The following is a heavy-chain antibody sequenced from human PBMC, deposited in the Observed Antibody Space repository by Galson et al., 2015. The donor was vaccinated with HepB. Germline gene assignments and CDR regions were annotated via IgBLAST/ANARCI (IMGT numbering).Heavy chain of an antibody. J-gene: IGHJ6*02. CDR3: ARGAGTEAYYYYYGMDV. Sequence: SVKVSCKASGYTFTSYYMHWVRQAPGQGLEWMGIINPSGGSTSYAQKFQGRVTMTRDTSTSTVYMELSSLRSKDTAVYYCARGAGTEAYYYYYGMDVWGQGTTVTVSS. V-gene: IGHV1-46*01. CDR1: GYTFTSYY. CDR2: INPSGGST.